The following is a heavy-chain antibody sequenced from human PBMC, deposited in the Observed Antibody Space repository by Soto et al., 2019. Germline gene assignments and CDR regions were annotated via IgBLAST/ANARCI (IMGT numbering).Heavy chain of an antibody. Sequence: TGGSLRLSCAASGFTFSNAWMSWVRQAPGKGLEWVGRIKSKTDGGTTDYAAPVKGRFTISRDDSKNTLYLQMNSLKTEDTAVYYCTTDRDIHVLLWFGEHYAFDIWGQGTMVTVSS. D-gene: IGHD3-10*01. J-gene: IGHJ3*02. CDR1: GFTFSNAW. CDR3: TTDRDIHVLLWFGEHYAFDI. V-gene: IGHV3-15*01. CDR2: IKSKTDGGTT.